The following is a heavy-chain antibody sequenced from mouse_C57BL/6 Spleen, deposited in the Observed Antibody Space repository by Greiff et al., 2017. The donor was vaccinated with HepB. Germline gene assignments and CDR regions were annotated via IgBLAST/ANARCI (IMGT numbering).Heavy chain of an antibody. Sequence: EVHLVESGGGLVKPGGSLKLSCAASGFTFSDYGMHWVRQAPEKGLEWVAYISSGSSTIYYADTVKGRFTISRDNAKNTLFLQMTSLRSEDTAMYYCARGYYTLGDYWGQGTSVTVSS. D-gene: IGHD2-12*01. CDR2: ISSGSSTI. CDR3: ARGYYTLGDY. V-gene: IGHV5-17*01. CDR1: GFTFSDYG. J-gene: IGHJ4*01.